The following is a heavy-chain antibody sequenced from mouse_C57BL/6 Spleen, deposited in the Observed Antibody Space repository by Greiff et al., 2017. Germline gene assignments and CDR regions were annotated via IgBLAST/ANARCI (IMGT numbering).Heavy chain of an antibody. D-gene: IGHD4-1*01. CDR2: IYPGSGNT. J-gene: IGHJ4*01. CDR3: AREEDWLYAMDY. V-gene: IGHV1-76*01. Sequence: VQLKESGAELVRPGASVKLSCKASGYTFTDYYINWVKQRPGQGLEWIARIYPGSGNTYYNEKFKGKATLTAEKSSSTAYMQLSSLTSEDSAVYFCAREEDWLYAMDYWGQGTSVTVSS. CDR1: GYTFTDYY.